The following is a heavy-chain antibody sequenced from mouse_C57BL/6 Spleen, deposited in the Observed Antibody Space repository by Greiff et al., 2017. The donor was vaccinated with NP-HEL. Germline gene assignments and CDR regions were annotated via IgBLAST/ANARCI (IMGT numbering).Heavy chain of an antibody. CDR2: IYPGDGDT. Sequence: QVHVKQSGPELVKPGASVKISCKASGYAFSSSWMNWVKQRPGKGLEWIGRIYPGDGDTNYHGKFKGKATLPADKSSSTAYMQLSSLTSEDAAVYFCARSRENYYGSSYPYWYFDVGGTGTTVSVSS. CDR3: ARSRENYYGSSYPYWYFDV. V-gene: IGHV1-82*01. CDR1: GYAFSSSW. J-gene: IGHJ1*03. D-gene: IGHD1-1*01.